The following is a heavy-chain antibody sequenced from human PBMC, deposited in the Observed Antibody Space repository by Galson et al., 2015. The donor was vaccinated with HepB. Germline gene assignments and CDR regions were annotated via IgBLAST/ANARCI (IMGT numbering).Heavy chain of an antibody. V-gene: IGHV3-21*01. CDR1: GFPFSSYN. Sequence: SLRLSCAGSGFPFSSYNMIWVRQAPGKGLEWVASISSDSSYTYYADSVKGRFTISRDNSKNTLYLQMNSLRAEDTAVYYCARARGLDFDYWGQGTLVTVSS. CDR3: ARARGLDFDY. D-gene: IGHD3-10*01. J-gene: IGHJ4*02. CDR2: ISSDSSYT.